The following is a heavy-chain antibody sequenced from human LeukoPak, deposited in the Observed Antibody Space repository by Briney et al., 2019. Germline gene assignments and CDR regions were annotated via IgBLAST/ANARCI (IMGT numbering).Heavy chain of an antibody. D-gene: IGHD3-22*01. CDR3: ARAWRDYYDSSGYYDY. J-gene: IGHJ4*02. V-gene: IGHV3-49*04. CDR2: IRSKAYGGTT. Sequence: GGSLRLSCTASGFTFGDYAMSWVRQAPGKGLEWVGFIRSKAYGGTTEYAASVKGRFTISRDDSKSIAYLQMNSLKTEDTAVYYCARAWRDYYDSSGYYDYWGQGTLVTVSS. CDR1: GFTFGDYA.